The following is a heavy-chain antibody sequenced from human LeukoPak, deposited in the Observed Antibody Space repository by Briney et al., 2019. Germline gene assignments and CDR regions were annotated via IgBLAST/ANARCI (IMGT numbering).Heavy chain of an antibody. D-gene: IGHD2-15*01. J-gene: IGHJ4*02. CDR3: AKPAYCSGGSCYSIGYFDY. V-gene: IGHV3-23*01. CDR2: ISGSGGGT. CDR1: GFTFSSYA. Sequence: GGSLRLSCAASGFTFSSYAMSWVRQAPGKGLEWVSAISGSGGGTYYADSVKGRFTISRDNSKNTLYLQMNSLRAEDTAVYYCAKPAYCSGGSCYSIGYFDYWGQGTLVTVSS.